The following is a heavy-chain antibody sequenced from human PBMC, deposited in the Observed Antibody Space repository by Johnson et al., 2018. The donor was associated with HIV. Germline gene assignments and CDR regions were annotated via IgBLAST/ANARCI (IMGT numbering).Heavy chain of an antibody. J-gene: IGHJ3*02. CDR3: ARGQGFWAFDI. D-gene: IGHD3-3*01. CDR2: ISYDGSNK. CDR1: GFTFSSYA. V-gene: IGHV3-30-3*01. Sequence: QEKLVESGGGVVQPGRSLRLSCAASGFTFSSYAMYWVRQAPGKGLEWVAVISYDGSNKYYADSVKGRFTISRDNSKNTLFLQMNGLRPEDTAVYYWARGQGFWAFDIWGQGTMVTVSS.